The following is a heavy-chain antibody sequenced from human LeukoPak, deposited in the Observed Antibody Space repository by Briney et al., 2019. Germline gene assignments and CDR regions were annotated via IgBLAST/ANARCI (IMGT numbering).Heavy chain of an antibody. D-gene: IGHD3-10*01. Sequence: SETLSLTCTVSGGSISSGDNYWSWIRQPPGKGLEWIGYIYYSGSTYYNPSLKSRVTISVDMSKTQFSLKLSSVTAADTAVYYCARDVPYYGSGSYFDYWGQGTLVTVSS. J-gene: IGHJ4*02. CDR2: IYYSGST. V-gene: IGHV4-30-4*01. CDR3: ARDVPYYGSGSYFDY. CDR1: GGSISSGDNY.